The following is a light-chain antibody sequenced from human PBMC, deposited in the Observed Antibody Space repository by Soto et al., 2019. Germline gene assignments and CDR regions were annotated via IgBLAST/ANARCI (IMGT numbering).Light chain of an antibody. Sequence: QPVLTQPPSVSGAPGQRVTISCTGSSSNIGAGYDVHWYQQLPGTAPKLLIYGNTNRPSGVPDQFSGSKSGTSASLAFTGLQAEDEADYYCQSYDSSLSAVVFGGGTKVTVL. V-gene: IGLV1-40*01. CDR3: QSYDSSLSAVV. CDR1: SSNIGAGYD. J-gene: IGLJ3*02. CDR2: GNT.